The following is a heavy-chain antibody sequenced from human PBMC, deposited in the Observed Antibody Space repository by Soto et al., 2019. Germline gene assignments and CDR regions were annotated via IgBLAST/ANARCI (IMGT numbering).Heavy chain of an antibody. CDR2: ISGSGGST. CDR1: GFTFSSYA. CDR3: AKFQTRITIFGVVPNYFDY. V-gene: IGHV3-23*01. Sequence: PGGSLRLSCAASGFTFSSYAMSWVRQAPGKGLEWVSAISGSGGSTYYADSVKGRFTISRDNSKNTLYLQMNSLRAEDTAVYYCAKFQTRITIFGVVPNYFDYWGQGTLVTVS. J-gene: IGHJ4*02. D-gene: IGHD3-3*01.